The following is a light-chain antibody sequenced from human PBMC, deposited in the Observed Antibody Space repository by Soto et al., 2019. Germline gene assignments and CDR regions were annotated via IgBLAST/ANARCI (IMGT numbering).Light chain of an antibody. CDR1: QSVSSSY. Sequence: IVLTQSPGTLSLSPGERATLSCMASQSVSSSYLAWYQQKPGQAPRLLIYGASSRATGIPDRFSGSGSGTDFTLTISRLEPEDFAVYYCQQYGSSPIITFGPGTKADIK. J-gene: IGKJ3*01. CDR3: QQYGSSPIIT. V-gene: IGKV3-20*01. CDR2: GAS.